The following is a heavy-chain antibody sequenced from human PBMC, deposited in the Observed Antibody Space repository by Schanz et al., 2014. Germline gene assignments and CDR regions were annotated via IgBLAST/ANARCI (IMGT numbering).Heavy chain of an antibody. CDR3: ARVHHYDPSGWGYFDY. CDR2: IYSGIGA. J-gene: IGHJ4*02. Sequence: EVRLVESGGGLVQPGGSLRLSCEASGFDFNSYSMNWVRQVPGKGLEWVSVIYSGIGAYYADSVKHRFTVSRDNSKNTVYLQMNRLRAEDTAVYYCARVHHYDPSGWGYFDYWGQGALVTVSS. CDR1: GFDFNSYS. V-gene: IGHV3-66*01. D-gene: IGHD3-22*01.